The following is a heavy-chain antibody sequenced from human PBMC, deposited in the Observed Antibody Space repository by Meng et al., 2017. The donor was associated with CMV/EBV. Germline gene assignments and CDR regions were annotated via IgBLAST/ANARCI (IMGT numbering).Heavy chain of an antibody. J-gene: IGHJ4*02. D-gene: IGHD3-22*01. Sequence: QGQLRGSGPGLVKPSQTLSLTCTVSGGSSSSGDYYWSWIRQPPGKGLEWIGYIYYSGSTYYNPSLKSRVTISVDTSKNQFSLKLSSVTAADTAVYYCARAAPDYYDSSGPPDYWGQGTLVTVSS. CDR2: IYYSGST. V-gene: IGHV4-30-4*08. CDR1: GGSSSSGDYY. CDR3: ARAAPDYYDSSGPPDY.